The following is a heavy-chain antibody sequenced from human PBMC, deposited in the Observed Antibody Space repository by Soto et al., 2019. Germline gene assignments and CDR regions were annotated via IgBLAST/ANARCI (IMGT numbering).Heavy chain of an antibody. CDR2: IYYTGST. J-gene: IGHJ4*01. D-gene: IGHD6-13*01. CDR3: ALQPNEFSSSWLHFDY. V-gene: IGHV4-39*01. CDR1: GSSVSSTRYY. Sequence: SETLSLTCTVSGSSVSSTRYYWDWLRQPQGKGLEWIGNIYYTGSTYYSPSLKCRVTISVDTSKNQFSLKLSSVPAADTAVYYCALQPNEFSSSWLHFDYWGHGTLVTVSS.